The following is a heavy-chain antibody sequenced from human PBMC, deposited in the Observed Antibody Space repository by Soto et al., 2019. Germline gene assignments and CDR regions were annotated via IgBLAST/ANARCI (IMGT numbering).Heavy chain of an antibody. CDR2: IHYSGST. CDR3: ARGFVGTAMAFDY. D-gene: IGHD2-21*02. CDR1: GASINSGGYF. Sequence: QVQLQESGPGLVKPSQTLSLGCSVSGASINSGGYFWSWIRQLPGKGLEWIGYIHYSGSTYYNPSLKGRVVMSMDTAKNDFSLKLSSVTAADTAVVYCARGFVGTAMAFDYWGPGALVTGSS. V-gene: IGHV4-31*03. J-gene: IGHJ4*02.